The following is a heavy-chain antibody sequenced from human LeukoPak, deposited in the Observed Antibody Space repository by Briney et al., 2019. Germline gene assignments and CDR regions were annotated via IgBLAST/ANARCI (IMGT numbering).Heavy chain of an antibody. J-gene: IGHJ4*02. CDR3: PRLSSSSGLGVDY. CDR1: GFTFSSYS. Sequence: PGGSLRLSCTASGFTFSSYSMNWVRQAPGKGLEWVSYIGRGSYTIYYADSVRGRFTISRDNAKNALYLQMNSLRAEDTAVYYCPRLSSSSGLGVDYWGQGTLVTVSS. CDR2: IGRGSYTI. V-gene: IGHV3-48*04. D-gene: IGHD6-6*01.